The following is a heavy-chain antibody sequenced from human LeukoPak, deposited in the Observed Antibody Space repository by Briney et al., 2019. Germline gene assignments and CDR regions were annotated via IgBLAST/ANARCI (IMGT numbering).Heavy chain of an antibody. Sequence: GGSLRLSCAASGFTIRSNYMSWVRQAPGKGLEWVSVIYSGESTYYAESVKGRLTIYRDNSKNTLYLQMNSLRPEDTAVYYCAREGYFYDTSGSVQHWGQGTLVTVSS. V-gene: IGHV3-66*02. CDR2: IYSGEST. CDR1: GFTIRSNY. CDR3: AREGYFYDTSGSVQH. J-gene: IGHJ1*01. D-gene: IGHD3-22*01.